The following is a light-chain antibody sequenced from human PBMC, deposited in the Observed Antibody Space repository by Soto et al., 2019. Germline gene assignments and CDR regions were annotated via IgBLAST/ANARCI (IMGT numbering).Light chain of an antibody. J-gene: IGKJ4*01. Sequence: IVITHSPDSLSVSLGDISTINCKSSQSVLYSSNNKNYLAWYQQKPGQPPKLLIYWASTRESGVPDRFSGSGSGTEFTLTISSLQSEDFAVYYCQQYNNWVTFGGGTKVDIK. CDR2: WAS. CDR3: QQYNNWVT. CDR1: QSVLYSSNNKNY. V-gene: IGKV4-1*01.